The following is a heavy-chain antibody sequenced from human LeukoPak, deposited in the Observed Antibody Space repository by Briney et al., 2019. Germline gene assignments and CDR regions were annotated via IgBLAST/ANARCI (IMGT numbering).Heavy chain of an antibody. Sequence: SGTLSLTCAVSGGSISSSNWWSWVRQPPGKGLEWIGEAYHSESTNYNPSLKRRVTISVDESKNQFSLRLSSVTAADTAVYYCARSGGDSSGYYNYYYGMDVWGQGTTVTVSS. D-gene: IGHD3-22*01. CDR2: AYHSEST. CDR1: GGSISSSNW. CDR3: ARSGGDSSGYYNYYYGMDV. V-gene: IGHV4-4*02. J-gene: IGHJ6*02.